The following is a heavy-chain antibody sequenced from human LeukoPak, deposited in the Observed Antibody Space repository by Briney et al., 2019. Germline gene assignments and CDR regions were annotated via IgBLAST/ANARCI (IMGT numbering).Heavy chain of an antibody. CDR2: INPNSGGT. CDR3: ARALAAAGTGDFDY. CDR1: GYTFTSYY. V-gene: IGHV1-2*02. Sequence: ASVKVSCKASGYTFTSYYMHWVRQAPGQGLEWMGWINPNSGGTNYAQKFQGRVTMTRDTSISTAYMELSRLRSDDTAVYYCARALAAAGTGDFDYWGQGTLVTVSS. J-gene: IGHJ4*02. D-gene: IGHD6-13*01.